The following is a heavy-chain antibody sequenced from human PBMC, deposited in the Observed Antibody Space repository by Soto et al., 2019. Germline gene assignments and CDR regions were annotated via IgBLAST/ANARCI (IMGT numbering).Heavy chain of an antibody. CDR3: ARDWDYYYGMDV. D-gene: IGHD3-16*01. Sequence: SVKVSCKASGGTFSSYAISWVRQAPGQGLEWMGGIIPIFGTANYAQKFQGRVTITADESTSTAYMELSSLRSEDTAVYYCARDWDYYYGMDVWGQGTTVTVSS. CDR1: GGTFSSYA. V-gene: IGHV1-69*13. CDR2: IIPIFGTA. J-gene: IGHJ6*02.